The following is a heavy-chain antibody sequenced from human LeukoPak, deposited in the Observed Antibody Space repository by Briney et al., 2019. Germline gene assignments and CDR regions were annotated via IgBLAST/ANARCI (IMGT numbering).Heavy chain of an antibody. V-gene: IGHV3-48*01. CDR3: AKPMVTEY. J-gene: IGHJ4*02. D-gene: IGHD4/OR15-4a*01. CDR2: IDSSGSDI. CDR1: GFTFSSHS. Sequence: GGSLRLSCAASGFTFSSHSMNWVRQAPGKGLEWISHIDSSGSDIYYADSVKGRFTISRDNAKSSLYLQMNSLRGDDTAVYYCAKPMVTEYWGQGTLVTVSS.